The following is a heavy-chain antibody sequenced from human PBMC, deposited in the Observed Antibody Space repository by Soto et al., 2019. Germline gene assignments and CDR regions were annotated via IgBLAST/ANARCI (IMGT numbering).Heavy chain of an antibody. D-gene: IGHD4-4*01. CDR1: GFTFSSYA. CDR3: ARVLGGIATVPFDY. V-gene: IGHV3-30-3*01. J-gene: IGHJ4*02. Sequence: GGSLRLSCAASGFTFSSYAMNWVRQAPGTGLEWVADISYEGSNKYYADSVKGRFTISRDNSKNTLYLQMNSLRTEDTAVYYCARVLGGIATVPFDYWGQGALVTVSS. CDR2: ISYEGSNK.